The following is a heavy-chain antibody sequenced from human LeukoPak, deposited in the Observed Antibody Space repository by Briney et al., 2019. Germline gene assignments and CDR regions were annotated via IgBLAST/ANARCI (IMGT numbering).Heavy chain of an antibody. CDR3: SRGEYGGYFDY. CDR2: ISGNGGVI. CDR1: GFTFSDNY. V-gene: IGHV3-11*04. J-gene: IGHJ4*02. D-gene: IGHD3-16*01. Sequence: GGSLRLSCAASGFTFSDNYMTWVRQAPGKGLEWLSYISGNGGVIQYADSVKGRFTISRDNAKNSLYLQMNSLRAEDTAVYYCSRGEYGGYFDYWGQGTLVTVSS.